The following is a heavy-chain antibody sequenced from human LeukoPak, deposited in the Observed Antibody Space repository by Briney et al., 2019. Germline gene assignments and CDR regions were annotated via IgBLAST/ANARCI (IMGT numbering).Heavy chain of an antibody. Sequence: SETLSLTCTVSGISISSDYWSWLRLPPGKGLEWIGYIYYSGSSNYNPSLKSRVTMSVDTSKNHFSLKLTSVTAADTAVYYCARRLRQNLFDPWGQGTLVTVSS. CDR2: IYYSGSS. D-gene: IGHD4-17*01. V-gene: IGHV4-59*08. CDR1: GISISSDY. CDR3: ARRLRQNLFDP. J-gene: IGHJ5*02.